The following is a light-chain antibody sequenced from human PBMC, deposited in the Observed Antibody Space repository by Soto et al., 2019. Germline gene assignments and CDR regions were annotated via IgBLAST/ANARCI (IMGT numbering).Light chain of an antibody. CDR3: CSYAGSYTYV. CDR2: DVI. V-gene: IGLV2-11*01. CDR1: SSDVGGYNF. J-gene: IGLJ1*01. Sequence: ALTQPRSVSGSPGQSVTISCTGTSSDVGGYNFVSWYQHHPGKAPKLMIYDVIQRPSGVPDRFSASKSGNTASLTISGLQAEDEADYYCCSYAGSYTYVFGTGTKVTVL.